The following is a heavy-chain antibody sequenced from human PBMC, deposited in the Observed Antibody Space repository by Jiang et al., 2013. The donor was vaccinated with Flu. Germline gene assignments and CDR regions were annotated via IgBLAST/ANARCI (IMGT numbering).Heavy chain of an antibody. CDR3: ARRIFHQGSRFDY. J-gene: IGHJ4*02. D-gene: IGHD2/OR15-2a*01. CDR1: GYSISSGYY. V-gene: IGHV4-38-2*01. Sequence: SGSGLVKPSETLSLTCAVSGYSISSGYYWGWIRQPPGKGLEWIGSIYHSGSTYYNPSLKSRVTISVDTSKNQFSLKLSSVTAADTAVYYCARRIFHQGSRFDYWGQGTLVTVSS. CDR2: IYHSGST.